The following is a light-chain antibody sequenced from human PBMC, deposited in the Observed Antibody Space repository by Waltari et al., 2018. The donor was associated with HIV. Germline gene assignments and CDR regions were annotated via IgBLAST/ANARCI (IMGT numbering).Light chain of an antibody. V-gene: IGLV1-40*01. CDR3: QSYDSSLRVRV. Sequence: QSVLTQPPSVSGAPGQRVTISCTGSSSNIGAGYDVHWYQQLPGTAPKLLIYGNSKRPSGVPDRFSGAKSGTSASLAITGLQAEDEADYYCQSYDSSLRVRVFGGGTKLTVL. CDR1: SSNIGAGYD. J-gene: IGLJ3*02. CDR2: GNS.